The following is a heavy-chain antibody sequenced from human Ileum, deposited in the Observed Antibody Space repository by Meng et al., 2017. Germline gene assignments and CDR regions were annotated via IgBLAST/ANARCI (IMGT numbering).Heavy chain of an antibody. Sequence: VQLQQWGAGLLNPSEPLSLTCAVYGGSFSGYYWSWIRQPPGKGLEWIGEINHSGSTNYNPSLKSRVTISVDTSKNQFSLKLSSVTAADTAVYYCARGGGRYGPDFDYWGQGTLVTVSS. CDR3: ARGGGRYGPDFDY. D-gene: IGHD3-16*01. CDR1: GGSFSGYY. CDR2: INHSGST. J-gene: IGHJ4*02. V-gene: IGHV4-34*01.